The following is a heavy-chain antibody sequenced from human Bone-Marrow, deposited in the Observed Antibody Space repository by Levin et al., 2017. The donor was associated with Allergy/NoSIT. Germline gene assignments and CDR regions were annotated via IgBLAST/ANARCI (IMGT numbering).Heavy chain of an antibody. CDR3: GRFYTSGWNWVDP. CDR2: VYHTGST. V-gene: IGHV4-59*01. J-gene: IGHJ5*02. D-gene: IGHD6-19*01. Sequence: SETLSLTCTVSGDSIRTYDWTWIRQPPGKGLEWIANVYHTGSTDFNPSLKSRVTISADTSNNKLSLKVNSLTAADTAVYYCGRFYTSGWNWVDPWGQGNLVIVSS. CDR1: GDSIRTYD.